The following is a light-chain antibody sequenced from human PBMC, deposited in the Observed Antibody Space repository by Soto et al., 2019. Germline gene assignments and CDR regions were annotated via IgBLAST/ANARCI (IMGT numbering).Light chain of an antibody. CDR2: GVS. V-gene: IGKV3-20*01. CDR1: QSVSSNY. J-gene: IGKJ5*01. CDR3: QQYGTSLIT. Sequence: EIVLTQSPGTLSLSPGERATLSCRASQSVSSNYLAWYQQKPGQAPRLLMYGVSSGATGIPDRFSGSGSGTDVTLTISRLEPEDFAVYYCQQYGTSLITFGQGTRLEIK.